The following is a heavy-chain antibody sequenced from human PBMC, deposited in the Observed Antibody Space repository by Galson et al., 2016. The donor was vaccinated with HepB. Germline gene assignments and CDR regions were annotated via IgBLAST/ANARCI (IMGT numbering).Heavy chain of an antibody. CDR1: GGSISSYF. D-gene: IGHD2-21*02. CDR2: IYKTGNT. Sequence: SLTCNVSGGSISSYFWSWVRQPPGKELEWIGYIYKTGNTNYSPSLKSRVTVSVDTSKNQFSLELRSMTAADTAIYYCARGVTGTPYFDFWGQGALVTVSS. J-gene: IGHJ4*02. V-gene: IGHV4-59*01. CDR3: ARGVTGTPYFDF.